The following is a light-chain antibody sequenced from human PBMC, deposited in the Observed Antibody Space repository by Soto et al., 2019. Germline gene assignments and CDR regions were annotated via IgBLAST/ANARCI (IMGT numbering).Light chain of an antibody. CDR3: LQTYSTPWT. CDR2: AAS. Sequence: DIQMTQSPSSLSASVGAGVTITFRASQSISSYLNWYQQKSVKAPKLLIYAASSLQSGVPSRFSGSGSGTDFALTVTSLQPEDFATYYCLQTYSTPWTFGQGTKVEIK. CDR1: QSISSY. V-gene: IGKV1-39*01. J-gene: IGKJ1*01.